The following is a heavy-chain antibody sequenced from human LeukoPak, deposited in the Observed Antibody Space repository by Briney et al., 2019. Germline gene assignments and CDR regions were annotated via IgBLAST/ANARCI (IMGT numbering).Heavy chain of an antibody. V-gene: IGHV4-34*01. D-gene: IGHD2-21*02. CDR3: ALGVTGAFDI. Sequence: SETLSLTCAVYGGSFSGYYWSWIRQPPGKGLEWIGEIYHSGSTNYNPSLKSRVTISVDTSKNQFSLKLSSVTAADTAVYYCALGVTGAFDIWGQGTMVTVSS. CDR2: IYHSGST. CDR1: GGSFSGYY. J-gene: IGHJ3*02.